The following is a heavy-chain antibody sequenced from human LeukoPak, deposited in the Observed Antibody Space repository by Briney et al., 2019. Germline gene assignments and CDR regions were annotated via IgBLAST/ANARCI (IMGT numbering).Heavy chain of an antibody. CDR2: IYYSGST. CDR1: GGSISSGGYY. CDR3: ARRASYSSSYIDY. V-gene: IGHV4-31*03. D-gene: IGHD6-6*01. J-gene: IGHJ4*02. Sequence: NPSETLSLTCTVSGGSISSGGYYWSWIRQHPGKGLEWIGYIYYSGSTYYNPSLKSRVTISVDTSKNQFSLKLSSVTAADTAVYYCARRASYSSSYIDYWGQGTLVTVSS.